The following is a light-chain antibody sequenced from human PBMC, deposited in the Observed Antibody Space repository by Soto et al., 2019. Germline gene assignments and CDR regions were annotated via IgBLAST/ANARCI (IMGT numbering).Light chain of an antibody. V-gene: IGLV1-40*01. J-gene: IGLJ2*01. CDR2: GNS. CDR1: SSNIGAGYD. Sequence: QSVLTQPPSVSGAPGQRVTISCTGSSSNIGAGYDVHWYQQLPGTAPKLLIYGNSNRPSGVPDRFSGSKSGTSASLAITGLQAEDEADYYCQSYDSSLSLAVVFGGGTKLTVL. CDR3: QSYDSSLSLAVV.